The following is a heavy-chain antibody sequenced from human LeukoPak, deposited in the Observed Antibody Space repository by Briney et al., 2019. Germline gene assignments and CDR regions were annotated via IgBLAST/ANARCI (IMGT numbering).Heavy chain of an antibody. CDR3: ARVLKVAGTQD. CDR1: GGSFRGYY. CDR2: INHSGST. J-gene: IGHJ4*02. D-gene: IGHD6-19*01. V-gene: IGHV4-34*01. Sequence: SETLSLTCAVYGGSFRGYYWSWIRQPPGKGLEWIGEINHSGSTNYNPSLKSRVTISVDTSKNQFSLKLSSVTAADTAVYYCARVLKVAGTQDWGQGNLVTVSS.